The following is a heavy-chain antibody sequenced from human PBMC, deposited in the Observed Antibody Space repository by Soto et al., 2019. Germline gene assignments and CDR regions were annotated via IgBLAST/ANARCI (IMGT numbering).Heavy chain of an antibody. Sequence: QVQLVQSGAEVKKPGASVKVSCKASGYTFTSYGITWVRQAPGQGLEWMGWISAYNGNTNYAQKLQGRVTMTTDTSTSTAYMELRSLRSDDTAVYYCARVTIRWNDVSWFDPWGQGTLVTVSS. D-gene: IGHD1-1*01. V-gene: IGHV1-18*04. J-gene: IGHJ5*02. CDR1: GYTFTSYG. CDR2: ISAYNGNT. CDR3: ARVTIRWNDVSWFDP.